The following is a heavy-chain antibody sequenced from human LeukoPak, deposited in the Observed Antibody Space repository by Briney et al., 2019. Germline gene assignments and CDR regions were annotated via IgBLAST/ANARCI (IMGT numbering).Heavy chain of an antibody. CDR2: LNHSGST. V-gene: IGHV4-34*01. CDR1: GGSLGGYS. CDR3: ARDRKMATIPGYDAFDI. D-gene: IGHD5-24*01. Sequence: TSETLSLTCAVYGGSLGGYSWSWIRQPPGKGLEWIGELNHSGSTNYNPSLKSRVTISVDTSKNQFSLKLSSVTAADTAVYYCARDRKMATIPGYDAFDIWGQGTMVTVSS. J-gene: IGHJ3*02.